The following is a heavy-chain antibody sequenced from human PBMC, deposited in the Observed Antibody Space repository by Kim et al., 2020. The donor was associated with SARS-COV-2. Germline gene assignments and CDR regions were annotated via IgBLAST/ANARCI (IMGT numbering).Heavy chain of an antibody. V-gene: IGHV3-30*04. J-gene: IGHJ4*02. CDR1: GFTFSSYA. CDR3: ARALTYYYDSSGFNFDY. D-gene: IGHD3-22*01. CDR2: ISYDGSNK. Sequence: GGSLRLSCAASGFTFSSYAMHWVRQAPGKGLEWVAVISYDGSNKYYADSVKGRFTISRDNSKNTLYLQMNSLRAEDTAVYYCARALTYYYDSSGFNFDYWGQGSLVTVSS.